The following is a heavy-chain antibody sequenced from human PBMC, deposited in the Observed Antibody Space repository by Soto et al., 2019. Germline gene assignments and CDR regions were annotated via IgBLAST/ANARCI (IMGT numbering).Heavy chain of an antibody. CDR3: ARHVSGIVVVIPGFRYYGMDV. CDR1: GGSISSSNW. V-gene: IGHV4-4*02. Sequence: PSETLSLTCAVSGGSISSSNWWSWVRQPPGKGLEWIGEIYHSGSTNYNPSLKSRVTISVDKSKNQFSLKLSSVTAADTAVYYCARHVSGIVVVIPGFRYYGMDVWGQGTTVTVSS. D-gene: IGHD3-22*01. J-gene: IGHJ6*02. CDR2: IYHSGST.